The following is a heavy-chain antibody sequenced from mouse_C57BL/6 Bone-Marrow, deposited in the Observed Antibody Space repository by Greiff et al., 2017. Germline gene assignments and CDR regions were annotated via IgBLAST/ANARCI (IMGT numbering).Heavy chain of an antibody. CDR1: GYTFTSYW. CDR2: IYPSDSET. J-gene: IGHJ2*01. Sequence: QVQLQQSGAELVRPGSSVKLSCKASGYTFTSYWMAWVKQRPGQGLEWIGNIYPSDSETHYNQKFKDKATLTVDKSSSTAYMQLSSLTSEDSAVYYYERCGYYSNDGGQGTTLTVSS. D-gene: IGHD2-12*01. V-gene: IGHV1-61*01. CDR3: ERCGYYSND.